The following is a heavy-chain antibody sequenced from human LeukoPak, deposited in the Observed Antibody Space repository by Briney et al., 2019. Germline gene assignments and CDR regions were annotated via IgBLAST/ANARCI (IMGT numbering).Heavy chain of an antibody. CDR2: INEDGSTT. CDR1: GFTFSSNW. CDR3: VRDLGGRSGH. J-gene: IGHJ4*02. D-gene: IGHD1-26*01. Sequence: GGSLRLSCAASGFTFSSNWMHWVRQAPGTGLVWVSRINEDGSTTNYADSVKGRSTIFRDNTKNTLYLQMNSLRAEDTAVYYCVRDLGGRSGHWGQGTLVTVSS. V-gene: IGHV3-74*01.